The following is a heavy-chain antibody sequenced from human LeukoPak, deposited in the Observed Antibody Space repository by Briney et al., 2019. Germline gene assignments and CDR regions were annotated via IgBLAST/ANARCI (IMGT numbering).Heavy chain of an antibody. D-gene: IGHD6-13*01. CDR1: GFTFSSYA. CDR2: ISGSGGST. J-gene: IGHJ6*03. CDR3: ATLMSYSSSWYPQLTTNYYMDV. Sequence: PGGSLRLSCAASGFTFSSYAMSWVRQAPGKGLEWVSAISGSGGSTYYADSVKGRFTISRDNSKNTLYLQMNSLRAEDTAVYYCATLMSYSSSWYPQLTTNYYMDVWGKGTTVTVSS. V-gene: IGHV3-23*01.